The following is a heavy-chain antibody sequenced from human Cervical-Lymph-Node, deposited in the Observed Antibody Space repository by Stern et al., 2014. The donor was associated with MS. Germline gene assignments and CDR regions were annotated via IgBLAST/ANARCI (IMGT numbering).Heavy chain of an antibody. CDR3: ARDLRDISGYYLDS. CDR2: INTNTGNP. Sequence: VQLVESGSELRKPGASVKVSCKASGYSFNRYAVTWVRQAPGQGLEWLGWINTNTGNPTYAQGFTGRFVFSLDTSVSTTYLHISSLKAEDTAVYYCARDLRDISGYYLDSWGKGSLVTVSS. CDR1: GYSFNRYA. D-gene: IGHD3-22*01. J-gene: IGHJ4*02. V-gene: IGHV7-4-1*02.